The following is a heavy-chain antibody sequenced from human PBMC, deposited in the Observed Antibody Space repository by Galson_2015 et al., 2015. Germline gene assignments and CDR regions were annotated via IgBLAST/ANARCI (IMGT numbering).Heavy chain of an antibody. CDR1: GFTFSNAW. V-gene: IGHV3-15*01. D-gene: IGHD3-10*01. J-gene: IGHJ4*02. Sequence: SLRLSCAASGFTFSNAWMSWVRQAPGKGLEWVGRIKSKTDGGTTDYAAPVKGRFTISRDDSKNTLYLQMNSLKTEDTAVYYCTTDPMRDYGSGSYYNEFDYWGQGTLVT. CDR2: IKSKTDGGTT. CDR3: TTDPMRDYGSGSYYNEFDY.